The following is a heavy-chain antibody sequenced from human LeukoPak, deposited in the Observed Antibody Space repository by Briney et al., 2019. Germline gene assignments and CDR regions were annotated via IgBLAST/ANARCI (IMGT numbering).Heavy chain of an antibody. Sequence: ASVKVSCKASGYTFTGYYMHWVRQAPGQGLEWMGWINPNSGGTNYAQKFQGRVTMTRDTSISTANMELSRLRSDDTAVYYCGTEGDCSGGSCYPRNWFDPWGQGTLVTVSS. D-gene: IGHD2-15*01. CDR3: GTEGDCSGGSCYPRNWFDP. CDR1: GYTFTGYY. CDR2: INPNSGGT. V-gene: IGHV1-2*02. J-gene: IGHJ5*02.